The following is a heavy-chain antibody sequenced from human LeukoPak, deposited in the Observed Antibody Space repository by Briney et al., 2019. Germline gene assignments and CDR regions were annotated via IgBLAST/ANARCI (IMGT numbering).Heavy chain of an antibody. D-gene: IGHD3-10*01. CDR2: INHSGST. V-gene: IGHV4-34*01. CDR1: GGSFSGYY. CDR3: ARAPITMVRGLRNWFDP. Sequence: SETLSLTCAVYGGSFSGYYWSWIRHPPGKGLEWIGEINHSGSTNSNPSLKSRVTISVDTSKNQFSLKLSSVTAADTAVYYCARAPITMVRGLRNWFDPWGQGTLVTVSS. J-gene: IGHJ5*02.